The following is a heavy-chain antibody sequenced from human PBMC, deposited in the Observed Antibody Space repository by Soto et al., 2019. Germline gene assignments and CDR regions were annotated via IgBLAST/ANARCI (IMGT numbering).Heavy chain of an antibody. D-gene: IGHD1-26*01. CDR1: GGSISSGGYS. Sequence: SETLSLTCAVSGGSISSGGYSWSWIRQPPGKGLEWIGYIYHSGSTYYNPSLKSRVTISVDRSKNQFSLKLSSVTAADTAVYYCARDRREKYYYYGMDVWGQGXTVTVSS. V-gene: IGHV4-30-2*01. J-gene: IGHJ6*02. CDR2: IYHSGST. CDR3: ARDRREKYYYYGMDV.